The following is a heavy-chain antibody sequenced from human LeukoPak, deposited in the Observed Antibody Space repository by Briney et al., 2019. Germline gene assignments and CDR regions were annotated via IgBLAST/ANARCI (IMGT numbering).Heavy chain of an antibody. V-gene: IGHV3-7*01. D-gene: IGHD2-21*01. CDR1: GFTFSSYW. CDR2: INQDRSEK. Sequence: GGSLRLSCAASGFTFSSYWMSWVRQAPGKGLEWVANINQDRSEKYYVDSVKSRFTISRDNAKNSLYMQMNSLRAEDTAVCYCARVVVVMAAYFDYWGQGTLVTVSS. J-gene: IGHJ4*02. CDR3: ARVVVVMAAYFDY.